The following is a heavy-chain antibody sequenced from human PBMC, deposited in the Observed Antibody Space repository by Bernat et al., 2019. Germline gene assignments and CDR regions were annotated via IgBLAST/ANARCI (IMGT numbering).Heavy chain of an antibody. J-gene: IGHJ5*02. Sequence: EVQLVESGGGLVQPGGSLRLSCAASGFTFSRYWMHWVRQAPGKGLVWVSRISTDGSSTSYADSVKGRFTISRDNAKNTPYLQMNSLRAEDTAVYYCVRGGSSGPNWFDPWGQGTLVTVSS. V-gene: IGHV3-74*01. CDR1: GFTFSRYW. D-gene: IGHD3-22*01. CDR3: VRGGSSGPNWFDP. CDR2: ISTDGSST.